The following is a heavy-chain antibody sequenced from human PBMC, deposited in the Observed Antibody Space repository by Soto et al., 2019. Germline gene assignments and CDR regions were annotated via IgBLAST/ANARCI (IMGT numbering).Heavy chain of an antibody. J-gene: IGHJ4*02. D-gene: IGHD4-4*01. CDR2: IIPIFGTA. CDR1: GGTFSSYA. Sequence: SVKVSCKASGGTFSSYAISWVRQAPGQGLEWMGGIIPIFGTANYAQKFQGRVTITADESTSTAYMELSSLRSEDTAVYYCAKDLDDYSSAIDFWGQGTLVTVSS. V-gene: IGHV1-69*13. CDR3: AKDLDDYSSAIDF.